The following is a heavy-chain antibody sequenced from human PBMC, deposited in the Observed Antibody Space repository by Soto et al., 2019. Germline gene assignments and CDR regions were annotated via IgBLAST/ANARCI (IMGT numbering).Heavy chain of an antibody. CDR2: IYSGGST. J-gene: IGHJ6*03. D-gene: IGHD3-10*01. Sequence: GGSLRLSCAASGFTVSSNYMSWVRQAPGKGLEWVSVIYSGGSTYYADSVKGRFTISRDNSKNTLYLQMNSLRAEDTAVYYCARARSGSYPHYYYYYMDVWGKGTTVTVSS. CDR3: ARARSGSYPHYYYYYMDV. V-gene: IGHV3-66*01. CDR1: GFTVSSNY.